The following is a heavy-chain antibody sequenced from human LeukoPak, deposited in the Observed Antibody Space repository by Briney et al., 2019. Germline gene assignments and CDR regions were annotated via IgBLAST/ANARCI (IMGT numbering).Heavy chain of an antibody. D-gene: IGHD4-17*01. J-gene: IGHJ4*02. CDR2: ISNSGSTI. CDR3: ARSNGDYAFDY. V-gene: IGHV3-48*03. CDR1: GFTFSSYE. Sequence: GGSLRLSCAASGFTFSSYEMNWVRQAPGKGLEWVSYISNSGSTIYYTDSVKGRFTISRDNAKNSLYLQMNSLRAEDTAVYYCARSNGDYAFDYWGQGTLVTVSS.